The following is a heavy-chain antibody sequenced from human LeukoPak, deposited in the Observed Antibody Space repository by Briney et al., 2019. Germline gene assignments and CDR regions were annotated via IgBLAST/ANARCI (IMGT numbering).Heavy chain of an antibody. CDR1: GYTFAGYY. V-gene: IGHV1-2*02. J-gene: IGHJ4*02. CDR2: VNPNSGGT. Sequence: ASVKVSCKASGYTFAGYYIHWVRQAPGQGLEWMGWVNPNSGGTNYAQKFQGRVTMTRDTSISTAYMELSRLRSDDTAVYHCARLGFGDDAYDYWGQGTLVTVSS. CDR3: ARLGFGDDAYDY. D-gene: IGHD3-10*01.